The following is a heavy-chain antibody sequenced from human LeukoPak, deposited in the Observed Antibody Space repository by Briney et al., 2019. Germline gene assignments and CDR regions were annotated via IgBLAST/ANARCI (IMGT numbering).Heavy chain of an antibody. CDR3: ARDYAVAGFFDY. Sequence: GGSLRLSCAASGFTFSSYSMNWVRQAPGTGLEWVSSISSSSSYIYYADSVKGRFTISRDNAKNSLYLQMNSLRAEDTAVYYCARDYAVAGFFDYWGQGTLVTVSS. CDR2: ISSSSSYI. D-gene: IGHD6-19*01. J-gene: IGHJ4*02. CDR1: GFTFSSYS. V-gene: IGHV3-21*01.